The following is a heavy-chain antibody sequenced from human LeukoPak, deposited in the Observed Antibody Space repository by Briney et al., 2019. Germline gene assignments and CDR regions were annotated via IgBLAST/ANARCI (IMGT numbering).Heavy chain of an antibody. V-gene: IGHV1-2*06. Sequence: ASVKVSCKASGYAFTGYYMHWVRQAPGQGLEWMGRINPNSGGTNYAQKFQGRVTMTRDTSISTAYMELSRLRSDDTAVYYCAQLLSGNWFDPWGQGTLVTVSS. CDR2: INPNSGGT. CDR1: GYAFTGYY. D-gene: IGHD2-2*01. J-gene: IGHJ5*02. CDR3: AQLLSGNWFDP.